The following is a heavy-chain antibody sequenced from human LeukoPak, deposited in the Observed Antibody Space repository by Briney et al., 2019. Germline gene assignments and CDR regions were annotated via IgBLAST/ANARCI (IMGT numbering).Heavy chain of an antibody. CDR2: INPKNGGT. J-gene: IGHJ4*02. CDR1: GHTFTGYY. D-gene: IGHD2-2*01. V-gene: IGHV1-2*02. CDR3: ARVVVPAAMRADY. Sequence: ASVKVSCKASGHTFTGYYIHWVRQVPGQGFEWMGWINPKNGGTNYAQRFQDRVTMTRDTSTYTAYMKLSRLRSDDTAVYYRARVVVPAAMRADYWGQGTLVTVSS.